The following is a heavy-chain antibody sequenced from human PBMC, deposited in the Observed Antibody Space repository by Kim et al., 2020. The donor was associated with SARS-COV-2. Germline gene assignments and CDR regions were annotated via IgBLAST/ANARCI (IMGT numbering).Heavy chain of an antibody. V-gene: IGHV3-9*01. Sequence: GGSLRLSCAASGFTFDDYAMHWVRQAPGKGLEWLSGISWNSGSIGYADSVKGRFTISRDNAKNSLYLQMNSLRAEDTALYYCAKDYSSGYRPYYYFDYWG. D-gene: IGHD3-22*01. CDR2: ISWNSGSI. CDR3: AKDYSSGYRPYYYFDY. CDR1: GFTFDDYA. J-gene: IGHJ4*01.